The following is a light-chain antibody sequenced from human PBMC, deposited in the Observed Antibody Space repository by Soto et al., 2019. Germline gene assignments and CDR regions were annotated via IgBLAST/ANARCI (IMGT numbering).Light chain of an antibody. CDR3: QSYDSSLSGWV. V-gene: IGLV1-40*01. CDR1: SSNIGAGYD. CDR2: GNS. J-gene: IGLJ2*01. Sequence: QSLLTQPPSVSGAPGQRVTISCTGSSSNIGAGYDVHWYQQLPGTAPKLLIYGNSNRPSGVPDRFSGSKSVTSASLAITGLQAEDEAYYYCQSYDSSLSGWVFGGGTKVTVL.